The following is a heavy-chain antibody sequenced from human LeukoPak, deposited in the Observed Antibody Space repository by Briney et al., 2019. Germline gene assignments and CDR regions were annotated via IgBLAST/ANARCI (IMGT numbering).Heavy chain of an antibody. V-gene: IGHV4-34*01. J-gene: IGHJ4*02. CDR2: INHSGST. Sequence: PSETLSLTCAVYGGSFSGYYWSWIRQPPGKGLEWIGEINHSGSTNYNPSLKSRVTISVDTSKNQFSLKLSSVTAADTAVYYCARGQVQVPANSYEATNLTTYYFDYWGQGTLVTVSS. CDR1: GGSFSGYY. D-gene: IGHD5-12*01. CDR3: ARGQVQVPANSYEATNLTTYYFDY.